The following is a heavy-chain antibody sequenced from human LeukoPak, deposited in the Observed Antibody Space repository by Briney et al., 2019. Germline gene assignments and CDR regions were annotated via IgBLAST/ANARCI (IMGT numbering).Heavy chain of an antibody. CDR3: ARVGSPKYCSGGSCYLDTSYYYMDV. CDR2: IYYSGST. CDR1: GGSISSYY. D-gene: IGHD2-15*01. V-gene: IGHV4-59*01. J-gene: IGHJ6*03. Sequence: SETLSLTCTVSGGSISSYYWSWIRQPPGKGLEWIGYIYYSGSTNYNPSLKSRVTISVDTSKNQFSLKLSSVTAADTAVYYCARVGSPKYCSGGSCYLDTSYYYMDVWGKGTTVTISS.